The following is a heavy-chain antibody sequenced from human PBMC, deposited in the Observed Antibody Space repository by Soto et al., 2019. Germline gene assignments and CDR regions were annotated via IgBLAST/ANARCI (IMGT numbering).Heavy chain of an antibody. J-gene: IGHJ4*02. CDR2: IYHSGST. D-gene: IGHD3-3*01. Sequence: QVQLQESGPGLVKPSGTLSLTCAVSGGSISSSNWWSWVRQPPGKGLEWIGEIYHSGSTNYNPSLKSRVTISVDKSKNQFSLKRSSVTAADTAVYYCSSFGGGQLGYFDYWGQGTLVTVSS. CDR1: GGSISSSNW. CDR3: SSFGGGQLGYFDY. V-gene: IGHV4-4*02.